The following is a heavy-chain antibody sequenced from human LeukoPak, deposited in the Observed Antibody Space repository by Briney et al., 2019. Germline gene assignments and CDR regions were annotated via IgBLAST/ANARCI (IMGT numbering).Heavy chain of an antibody. D-gene: IGHD6-13*01. CDR2: ISSSGSTI. CDR1: GFTFSSYS. J-gene: IGHJ5*02. CDR3: AKDTSSWWFGP. Sequence: GGSLRLSCAASGFTFSSYSMNWVRQAPGKGLEWVSYISSSGSTIYYADSVKGRFTISRDNAKNSLYLQMNSLRAEDTAIYFCAKDTSSWWFGPWGQGTLVTVSS. V-gene: IGHV3-48*04.